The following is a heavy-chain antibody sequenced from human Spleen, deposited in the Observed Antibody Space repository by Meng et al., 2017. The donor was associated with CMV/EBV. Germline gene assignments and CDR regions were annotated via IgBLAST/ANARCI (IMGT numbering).Heavy chain of an antibody. CDR3: ARDQQLIPAEYFQH. V-gene: IGHV1-18*01. Sequence: QVQLVQSGAEVNKPGASVKVFCKASGYTFTSYGMSWLRQAPGQGLEWMGWISAYNGNTIYAQKVQGRVTMTTDASTNTAYLELRSLRSDDTAVYYCARDQQLIPAEYFQHWGPGTLVTVSS. CDR2: ISAYNGNT. D-gene: IGHD6-13*01. J-gene: IGHJ1*01. CDR1: GYTFTSYG.